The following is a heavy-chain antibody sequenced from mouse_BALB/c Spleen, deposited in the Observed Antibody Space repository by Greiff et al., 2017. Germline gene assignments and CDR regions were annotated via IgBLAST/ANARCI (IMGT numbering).Heavy chain of an antibody. Sequence: EVKLMESGGGLVKLGGSLKLSCAASGFTFSSYYMSWVRQTPEKRLELVAAINSNGGSTYYPDTVKGRFTISRDNAKNTLYLQMSSLKSEDTALYYCARQNGSSFFAYWGQGTLVTVSA. CDR3: ARQNGSSFFAY. V-gene: IGHV5-6-2*01. D-gene: IGHD1-1*01. J-gene: IGHJ3*01. CDR2: INSNGGST. CDR1: GFTFSSYY.